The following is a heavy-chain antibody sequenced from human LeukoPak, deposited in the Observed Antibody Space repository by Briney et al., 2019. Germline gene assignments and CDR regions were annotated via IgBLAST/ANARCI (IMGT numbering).Heavy chain of an antibody. D-gene: IGHD4-23*01. J-gene: IGHJ4*02. CDR1: GGSISSYY. CDR3: ARLADYGGNSYYFDY. Sequence: SETLSLTCTVSGGSISSYYWSWIRQPPGKGLEWIGYVYTSGTTNYNPSLKSRVTISVDTSKNQFSLKLSSVAAADTAGYYCARLADYGGNSYYFDYWGQGTLVTVSS. V-gene: IGHV4-4*09. CDR2: VYTSGTT.